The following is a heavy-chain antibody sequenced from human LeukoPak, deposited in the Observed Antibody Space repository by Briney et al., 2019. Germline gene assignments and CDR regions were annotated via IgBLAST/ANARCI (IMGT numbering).Heavy chain of an antibody. V-gene: IGHV4-4*07. CDR1: GGSISSYY. CDR2: IYTSGST. J-gene: IGHJ6*03. D-gene: IGHD3-3*01. CDR3: ARVATIFGVVNDYYYMDV. Sequence: PSETLSLTCTVSGGSISSYYWSWIRQPAGKGLEWIGRIYTSGSTNYNPSLKSRVTISVDTSKNQFSLKLSSVTAADTAVYYCARVATIFGVVNDYYYMDVWGKGTTVTVSS.